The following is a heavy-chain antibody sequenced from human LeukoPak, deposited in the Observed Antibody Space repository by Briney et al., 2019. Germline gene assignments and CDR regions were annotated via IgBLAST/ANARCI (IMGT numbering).Heavy chain of an antibody. CDR2: IASKAYGATT. CDR3: TTEVERGGGYWGGNY. V-gene: IGHV3-49*04. J-gene: IGHJ4*02. Sequence: GRSLRPSCAISAVNLEDYAMNCVRQAPGKWREWLGYIASKAYGATTTFAASVTARFSISRDESKSVVNLQMNSLKTEDTGPYYCTTEVERGGGYWGGNYCGEGSLVTV. CDR1: AVNLEDYA. D-gene: IGHD3-10*01.